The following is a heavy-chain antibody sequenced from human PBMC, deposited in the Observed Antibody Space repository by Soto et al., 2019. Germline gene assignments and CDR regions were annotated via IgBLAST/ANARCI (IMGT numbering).Heavy chain of an antibody. J-gene: IGHJ5*02. CDR2: IYYSGST. CDR1: GGSISSSSYY. V-gene: IGHV4-39*01. Sequence: QLQLQESGPGLVKPSETLSLTCTVSGGSISSSSYYWGWIRQPPGKGLEWIGSIYYSGSTYYNPSLKSRVTISVDTSKNQFSLKPSSVTAADTAVNYCASPKIAFYNWFDPWGQGTLVTVSS. CDR3: ASPKIAFYNWFDP. D-gene: IGHD3-3*02.